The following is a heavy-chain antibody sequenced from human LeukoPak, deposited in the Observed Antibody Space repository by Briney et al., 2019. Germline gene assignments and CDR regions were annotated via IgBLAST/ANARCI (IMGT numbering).Heavy chain of an antibody. CDR1: GGSISSYY. J-gene: IGHJ3*02. Sequence: PSETLSLTCTVSGGSISSYYWSWIRQPPGMGLEWIGYIYYSGSTNYNPSLKSRVTISVDTSKNQFSLKLSSVTAADTAVYYCARDLDYYDSSGYYASAFDIWGRGTMVTVSS. V-gene: IGHV4-59*01. CDR3: ARDLDYYDSSGYYASAFDI. CDR2: IYYSGST. D-gene: IGHD3-22*01.